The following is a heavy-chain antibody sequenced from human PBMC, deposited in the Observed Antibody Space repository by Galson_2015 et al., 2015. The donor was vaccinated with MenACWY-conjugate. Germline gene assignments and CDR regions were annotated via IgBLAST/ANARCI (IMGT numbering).Heavy chain of an antibody. J-gene: IGHJ6*03. CDR2: ISPRSETI. CDR3: ARIRGPVLVQYYTDV. CDR1: GFTFRNHG. V-gene: IGHV3-48*02. Sequence: SLRLSCAASGFTFRNHGLNWVRQAPGKGLEWVSYISPRSETIHYVDSVRGRFTIYRDDDQNLLYLQMNSLRDEDSSVYYCARIRGPVLVQYYTDVWGKGTTVTVSS. D-gene: IGHD2-2*01.